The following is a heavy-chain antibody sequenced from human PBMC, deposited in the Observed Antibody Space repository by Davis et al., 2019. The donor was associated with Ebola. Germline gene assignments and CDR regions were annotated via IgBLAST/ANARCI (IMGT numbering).Heavy chain of an antibody. CDR3: ARDIGEIHY. V-gene: IGHV4-61*08. J-gene: IGHJ4*02. Sequence: MPSETLSLTCTVSGASVSSGAFYWSWIRQTPGKGLEWIGYIYYTGRVEYNPPLKSRVTISVDTSKNQFSLKLSSVTAADTAVYYCARDIGEIHYWGQGTLVTVSS. D-gene: IGHD3-10*01. CDR2: IYYTGRV. CDR1: GASVSSGAFY.